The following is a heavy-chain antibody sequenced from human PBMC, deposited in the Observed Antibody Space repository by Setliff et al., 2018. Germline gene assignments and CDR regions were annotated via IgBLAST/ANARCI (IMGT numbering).Heavy chain of an antibody. J-gene: IGHJ6*03. CDR1: GGTFSSYA. CDR2: IIPMFGTT. Sequence: SVQVSCKASGGTFSSYAIDWGRQAPGQGLEWMGGIIPMFGTTNYAQRFRGRVTITADESTTTAYLELSSLRSEDTAVYYCARVRDCSGGICHRGFHHYMDVWGKGTTVTVSS. CDR3: ARVRDCSGGICHRGFHHYMDV. D-gene: IGHD2-15*01. V-gene: IGHV1-69*13.